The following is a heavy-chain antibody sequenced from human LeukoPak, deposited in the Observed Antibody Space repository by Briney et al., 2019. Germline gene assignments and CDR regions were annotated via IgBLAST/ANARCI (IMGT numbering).Heavy chain of an antibody. CDR3: ARHPGGYSYGFLDY. V-gene: IGHV4-59*08. CDR2: IYYSGST. Sequence: PSETLSLTCTVSGGSISSYYWSWLRQPPGKGLEWIGYIYYSGSTNYNPSLKSRVTISVDTPQNQCSLKLSSVTAADTAVYYCARHPGGYSYGFLDYWGQGTLVTVSS. D-gene: IGHD5-18*01. CDR1: GGSISSYY. J-gene: IGHJ4*02.